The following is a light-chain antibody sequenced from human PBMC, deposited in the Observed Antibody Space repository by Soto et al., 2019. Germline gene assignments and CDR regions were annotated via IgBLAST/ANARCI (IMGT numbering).Light chain of an antibody. Sequence: QSVLTQPASVSGSPGQSITISCTGTSSDVGGYNYVSWYQHHPGKAPKLMIYDVSNRPSGVSNRFSGSKSGNTASLTISGLQAEDEADYYCSSYTSSSTPYVFGTGTKVPS. CDR2: DVS. J-gene: IGLJ1*01. CDR3: SSYTSSSTPYV. V-gene: IGLV2-14*03. CDR1: SSDVGGYNY.